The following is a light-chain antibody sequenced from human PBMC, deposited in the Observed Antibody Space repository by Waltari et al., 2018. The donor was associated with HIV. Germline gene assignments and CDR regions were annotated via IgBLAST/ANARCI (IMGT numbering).Light chain of an antibody. CDR1: QSLLHSDGKTY. CDR2: EVT. Sequence: IVMTQTPLSLAVTPGQSASFSCRSSQSLLHSDGKTYLYWYLQKLGHPPHLHICEVTNRFYGVPHRFSGGGSGTNFTLMISRLEADDAGTYYCMQSIQRLYTFGQG. J-gene: IGKJ2*01. V-gene: IGKV2D-29*01. CDR3: MQSIQRLYT.